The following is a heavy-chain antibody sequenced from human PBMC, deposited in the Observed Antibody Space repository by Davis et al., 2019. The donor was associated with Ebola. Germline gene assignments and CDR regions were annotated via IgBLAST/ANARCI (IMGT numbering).Heavy chain of an antibody. CDR2: IYYSGST. Sequence: PSETLSLTCTVSGGSISSYYWSWIRQPPGKGLEWIGYIYYSGSTNYNPSLKGRVTISVATSKNQFSLKLSSVTAADTAVYYCASGKYYDFWSGLAGWGQGTLVTVSS. CDR3: ASGKYYDFWSGLAG. CDR1: GGSISSYY. V-gene: IGHV4-59*01. D-gene: IGHD3-3*01. J-gene: IGHJ4*02.